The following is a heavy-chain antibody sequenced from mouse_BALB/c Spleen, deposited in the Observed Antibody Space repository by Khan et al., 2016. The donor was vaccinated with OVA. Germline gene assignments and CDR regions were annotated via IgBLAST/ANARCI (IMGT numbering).Heavy chain of an antibody. Sequence: QVQLQHSGPELVKPGASVKMSCKASGYTFTDYVMNWVKQRNGQGLEWIGQIYPGSDSTDYNEKFKGKATLTADRSSSTAYMQLSNLTSEDSAVYFCARAGWDVFAYWGQGTLVTVSA. CDR3: ARAGWDVFAY. J-gene: IGHJ3*01. CDR1: GYTFTDYV. CDR2: IYPGSDST. V-gene: IGHV1-77*01. D-gene: IGHD4-1*01.